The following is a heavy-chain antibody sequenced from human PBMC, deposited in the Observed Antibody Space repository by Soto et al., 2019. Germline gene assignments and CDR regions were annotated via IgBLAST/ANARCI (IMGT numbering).Heavy chain of an antibody. CDR2: INPSGGST. J-gene: IGHJ4*02. D-gene: IGHD5-12*01. CDR3: ARDSNFLPSGYDYGPLDY. V-gene: IGHV1-46*01. CDR1: GYTFTSYY. Sequence: QVQLVQSGAEVKKPGASVKVSCKASGYTFTSYYMHWVRQAPGQGLEWMGIINPSGGSTSYAQKCQGRVTMTRDTSTSTVYMELSSLRSEDTAVYYCARDSNFLPSGYDYGPLDYWGQGTLVTVSS.